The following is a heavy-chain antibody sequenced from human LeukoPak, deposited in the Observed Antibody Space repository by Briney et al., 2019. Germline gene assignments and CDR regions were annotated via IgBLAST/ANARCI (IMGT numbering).Heavy chain of an antibody. V-gene: IGHV4-59*08. CDR3: ARWYSSGWAFDY. D-gene: IGHD6-19*01. Sequence: SETLSLTCTVSGGTISSYYWNWIRQPPGKGLEWIGYIHSSGSTKYNPSLKSRVTISVDTSKNRFSLKLSSVTAADTAVYYCARWYSSGWAFDYWGQGTLVTVSS. J-gene: IGHJ4*02. CDR2: IHSSGST. CDR1: GGTISSYY.